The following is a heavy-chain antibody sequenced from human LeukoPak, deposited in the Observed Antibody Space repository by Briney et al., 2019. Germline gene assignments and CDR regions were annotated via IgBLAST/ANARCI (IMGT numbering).Heavy chain of an antibody. V-gene: IGHV4-4*07. CDR2: IHSSGNI. Sequence: PSETLSLTCSVSGGSINTYYWSWIRQPAGKGLEWIGRIHSSGNINYNPSLNSRATMSMDTPKNQFSLRLTSMPAADTAVYYCARDYSIYDLLTSYNFFGPWGQGTLATVSS. J-gene: IGHJ5*02. CDR3: ARDYSIYDLLTSYNFFGP. D-gene: IGHD4-11*01. CDR1: GGSINTYY.